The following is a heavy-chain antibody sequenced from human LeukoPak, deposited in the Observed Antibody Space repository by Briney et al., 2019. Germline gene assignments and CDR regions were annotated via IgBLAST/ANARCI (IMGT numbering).Heavy chain of an antibody. J-gene: IGHJ6*02. CDR2: ISAYNGNT. D-gene: IGHD4-17*01. V-gene: IGHV1-18*01. CDR1: GYTFTSYG. CDR3: ARDGDYDPYYYGMDV. Sequence: ASVKVSCKASGYTFTSYGISWVRQAPGQGLEWMGWISAYNGNTNYAQKLQGRVTMTTDTSTSTAYMELRSLRSDGTAVYYCARDGDYDPYYYGMDVWGQGTTVTVSS.